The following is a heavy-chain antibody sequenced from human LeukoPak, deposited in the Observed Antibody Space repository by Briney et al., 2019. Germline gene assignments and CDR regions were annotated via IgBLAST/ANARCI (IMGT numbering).Heavy chain of an antibody. J-gene: IGHJ6*02. V-gene: IGHV1-18*01. CDR1: GYTLTSYG. D-gene: IGHD6-13*01. CDR2: ISAYNGNT. Sequence: ASVKVSCKASGYTLTSYGISWVRQAPGQGLEWMGWISAYNGNTNYAQKLQGRVTMTTDTSTSTAYMELRSLRSDDTAVYYCARDNRVLAAAGTGGMDVWGQGTTVTVSS. CDR3: ARDNRVLAAAGTGGMDV.